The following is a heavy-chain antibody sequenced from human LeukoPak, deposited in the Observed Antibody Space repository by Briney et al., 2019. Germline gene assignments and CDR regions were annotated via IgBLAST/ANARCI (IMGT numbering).Heavy chain of an antibody. Sequence: PGGSLRLSCAGSGFTFSNSWMGWVRQAPGKGLEWVVVISYDGSNKYYADSVKGRFTISRDNSKNTLYLQMNSLRAEDTAVYYCAKTSYSSGSPPLDPWGQGTLVTVSS. CDR1: GFTFSNSW. CDR2: ISYDGSNK. CDR3: AKTSYSSGSPPLDP. D-gene: IGHD6-19*01. J-gene: IGHJ5*02. V-gene: IGHV3-30*18.